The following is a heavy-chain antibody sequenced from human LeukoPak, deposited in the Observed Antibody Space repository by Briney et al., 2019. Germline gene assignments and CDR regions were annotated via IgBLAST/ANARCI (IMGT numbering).Heavy chain of an antibody. Sequence: SETLSLTCAVYGGSFSGYYWSWIRQPPGKGLEWIGEINHSGSTNYNPSLKSRVTISVDTSKNQFSLKLSSVTAADTAVYYCARSKRAVAGVDYWGQGTLVTVSS. CDR1: GGSFSGYY. D-gene: IGHD6-19*01. CDR3: ARSKRAVAGVDY. J-gene: IGHJ4*02. CDR2: INHSGST. V-gene: IGHV4-34*01.